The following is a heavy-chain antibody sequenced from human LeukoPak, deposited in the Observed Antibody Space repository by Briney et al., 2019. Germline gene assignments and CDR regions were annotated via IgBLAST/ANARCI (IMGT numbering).Heavy chain of an antibody. CDR1: GFTFSSYG. D-gene: IGHD6-13*01. V-gene: IGHV3-23*01. Sequence: GGSLRLSCAASGFTFSSYGMHWVRQAPGKGLEWVSAISGSGGSTYYADSVKGRFTISRDNSKNTLYLQMNSLRAEDTAVYYCAKGAAAGTWFDYWGQGTLVTVSS. CDR2: ISGSGGST. CDR3: AKGAAAGTWFDY. J-gene: IGHJ4*02.